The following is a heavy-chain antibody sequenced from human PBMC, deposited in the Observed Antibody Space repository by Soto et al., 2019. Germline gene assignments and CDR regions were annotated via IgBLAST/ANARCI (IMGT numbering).Heavy chain of an antibody. CDR3: AHSGYYDSSGYHGPPRPMIFDY. J-gene: IGHJ4*02. Sequence: SGPTLVNPTQTLTLTCTFSGFSLSTSGVGVGWIRQPPGKALEWLALIYWNDDKRYSPSLKSRLTITKDTSKNQVVLTMTNMDPVDTATYYCAHSGYYDSSGYHGPPRPMIFDYWGQGTLVTVSS. D-gene: IGHD3-22*01. CDR1: GFSLSTSGVG. V-gene: IGHV2-5*01. CDR2: IYWNDDK.